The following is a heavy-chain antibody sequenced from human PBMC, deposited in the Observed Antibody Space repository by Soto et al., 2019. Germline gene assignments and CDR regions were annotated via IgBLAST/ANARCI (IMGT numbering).Heavy chain of an antibody. CDR1: GFTFSDYY. V-gene: IGHV3-11*01. Sequence: QVQLVESGGGLVKPGGSLRLSCAASGFTFSDYYMSWIRQAPGKGLEWVSYISSSGSTIYYADSVKGRFTISRDNAKNSLYLQMNHLRAEDTTVYYCARPHDYGDYLDAFDIWGQGTMVTVSS. CDR3: ARPHDYGDYLDAFDI. D-gene: IGHD4-17*01. CDR2: ISSSGSTI. J-gene: IGHJ3*02.